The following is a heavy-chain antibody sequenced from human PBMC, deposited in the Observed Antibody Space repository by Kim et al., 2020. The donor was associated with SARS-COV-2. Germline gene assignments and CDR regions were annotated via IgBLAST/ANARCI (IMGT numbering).Heavy chain of an antibody. J-gene: IGHJ6*02. V-gene: IGHV3-30*18. CDR2: ISYDGSNK. Sequence: GGSLRLSCAASGFTFSSYGMHWVRQAPGKGLEWVAVISYDGSNKYYADSVKGRFTISRDNSKNTLYLQMNSLRAEDTAVYYCAKESGSGSYYAWTYYYYGMDDWGQGTTVTVS. D-gene: IGHD3-10*01. CDR3: AKESGSGSYYAWTYYYYGMDD. CDR1: GFTFSSYG.